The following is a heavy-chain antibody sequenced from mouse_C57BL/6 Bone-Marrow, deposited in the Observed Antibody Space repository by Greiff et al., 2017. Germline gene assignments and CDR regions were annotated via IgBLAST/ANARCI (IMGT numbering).Heavy chain of an antibody. D-gene: IGHD2-5*01. CDR1: GFNIKDDS. V-gene: IGHV14-4*01. J-gene: IGHJ3*01. Sequence: EVQLQQSGAELVRPGASVKLSCTASGFNIKDDSMHWVKQRPEQGLEWIGWVDPENGDTEDASKFQGKATIPADTSSNTSYLQLLSLTSEDTAFYYCIYYSNYGAYWGQGTLVTVSA. CDR2: VDPENGDT. CDR3: IYYSNYGAY.